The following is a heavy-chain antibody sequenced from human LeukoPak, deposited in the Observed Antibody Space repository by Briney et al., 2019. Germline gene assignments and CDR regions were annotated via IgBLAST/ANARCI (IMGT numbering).Heavy chain of an antibody. V-gene: IGHV3-33*01. J-gene: IGHJ5*02. D-gene: IGHD3-16*01. CDR3: ARLWGGNGYSGGSLNL. CDR1: GYTFSCHG. Sequence: GGSLRLSCAASGYTFSCHGIHWVRQAPGKGLEWVAVVWYDGRNRDYADSVKGRFTISKDNSNNMVFLQMDRLRAEDTAVYYCARLWGGNGYSGGSLNLWGQGTLVTVSS. CDR2: VWYDGRNR.